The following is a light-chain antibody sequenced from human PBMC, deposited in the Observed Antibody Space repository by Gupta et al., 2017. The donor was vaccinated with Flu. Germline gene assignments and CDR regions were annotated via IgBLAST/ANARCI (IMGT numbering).Light chain of an antibody. CDR3: QAGDSSTV. V-gene: IGLV3-1*01. J-gene: IGLJ3*02. CDR1: KLGYKY. Sequence: SSELTQPPSVSVSPGQTAIINCTGDKLGYKYVCWYQQKPGQSPVLVIDQDSNGPSGIPERFSGSNSANTATLTLSGNEAMDEDDYYWQAGDSSTVFGGGTKLTVL. CDR2: QDS.